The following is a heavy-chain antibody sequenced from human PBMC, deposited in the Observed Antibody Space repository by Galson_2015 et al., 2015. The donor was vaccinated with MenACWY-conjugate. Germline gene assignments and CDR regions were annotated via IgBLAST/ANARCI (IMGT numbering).Heavy chain of an antibody. D-gene: IGHD1-26*01. CDR3: ARVITKDSGSHYYYYYMDV. Sequence: SVKVSCKASGGTFSSYAISWVRQAPGQGLEWMGGIIPIFGTANYAQKFQGRVTITADESTSTAYMELSSLRSEDTAVYYCARVITKDSGSHYYYYYMDVWGKGTTVTVSS. J-gene: IGHJ6*03. CDR1: GGTFSSYA. CDR2: IIPIFGTA. V-gene: IGHV1-69*13.